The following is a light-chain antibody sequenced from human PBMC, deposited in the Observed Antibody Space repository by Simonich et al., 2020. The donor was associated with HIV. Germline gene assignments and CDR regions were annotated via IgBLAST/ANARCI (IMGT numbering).Light chain of an antibody. CDR3: QQSYSTPQT. Sequence: DIQMTQSPSSLSASVGDRVTITCLASQSITNYLNWYQQKPGKAPKFLIYAASSLQSGVSSRFSGSGSGTDFTLTISSLQPEDFATYYCQQSYSTPQTFGQGTKVEIK. J-gene: IGKJ1*01. CDR1: QSITNY. V-gene: IGKV1-39*01. CDR2: AAS.